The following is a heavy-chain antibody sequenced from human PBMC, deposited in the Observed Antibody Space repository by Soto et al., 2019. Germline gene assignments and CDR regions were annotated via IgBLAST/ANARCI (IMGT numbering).Heavy chain of an antibody. CDR2: FYSGGST. V-gene: IGHV3-53*01. CDR3: ARLDHGESVYFDY. CDR1: EFTVSDNY. J-gene: IGHJ4*02. Sequence: ALRLSCAASEFTVSDNYISWVRQGPGKALEWVSAFYSGGSTYYADSVKGRFTVSRDNSKNTLYLQMNSLRAEDTAVYYCARLDHGESVYFDYWGQGTLVTVSS.